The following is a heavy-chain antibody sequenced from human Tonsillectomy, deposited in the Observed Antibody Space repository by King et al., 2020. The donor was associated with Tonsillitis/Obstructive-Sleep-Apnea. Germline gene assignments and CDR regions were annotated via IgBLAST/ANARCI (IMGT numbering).Heavy chain of an antibody. CDR2: IYYSGST. Sequence: VQLQESGPGLVKPSETLSLTCTVSGGSISSYYWSWIRQPPGKGLEWIGYIYYSGSTNYNPSLKSRVTISVHTSKNQFSLKLSSVTAADTAVYYCARALSQAEKYSSCYYYYMDVWGKGTTVTVSS. CDR1: GGSISSYY. D-gene: IGHD6-19*01. V-gene: IGHV4-59*01. J-gene: IGHJ6*03. CDR3: ARALSQAEKYSSCYYYYMDV.